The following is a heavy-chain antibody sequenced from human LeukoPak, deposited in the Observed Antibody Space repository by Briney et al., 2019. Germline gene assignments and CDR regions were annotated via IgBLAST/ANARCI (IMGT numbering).Heavy chain of an antibody. D-gene: IGHD5-18*01. J-gene: IGHJ6*03. V-gene: IGHV4-4*07. CDR2: IYTSGST. CDR3: ARGYSYGWRDYYYYMDV. CDR1: GGSISSYY. Sequence: SETLSLTCTVSGGSISSYYWSWIRQPAGKGLEWIGRIYTSGSTNYNPSLKSRVTMSVDTSKNQFSLKLSSVTAADTAVYYCARGYSYGWRDYYYYMDVWGKGTTVTVSS.